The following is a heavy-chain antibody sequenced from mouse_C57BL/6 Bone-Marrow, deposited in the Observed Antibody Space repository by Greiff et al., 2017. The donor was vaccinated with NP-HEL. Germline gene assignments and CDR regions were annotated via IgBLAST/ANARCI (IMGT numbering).Heavy chain of an antibody. V-gene: IGHV3-8*01. D-gene: IGHD2-5*01. CDR2: ISYSGST. CDR3: ARYRVIWDYSNYEDAMDY. CDR1: GYSITSDY. J-gene: IGHJ4*01. Sequence: EVQLQESGPGLAKPSQTLSLTCSVTGYSITSDYWNWIRKFPGNKLEYMGYISYSGSTYYNPSLKSRISITRDTSKNQYYLQLNSVTTEDTATYYCARYRVIWDYSNYEDAMDYWGQGTSVTVSS.